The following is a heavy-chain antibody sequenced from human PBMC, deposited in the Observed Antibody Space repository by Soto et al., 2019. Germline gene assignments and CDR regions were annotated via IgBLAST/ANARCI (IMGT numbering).Heavy chain of an antibody. CDR2: IYYSRSD. D-gene: IGHD3-22*01. CDR1: GDSISSADYY. V-gene: IGHV4-30-4*01. CDR3: ARVVQFYDSSGYSFYYFDY. Sequence: KPSETLSLTCTVSGDSISSADYYWSWLRQPPGKGLEWIGYIYYSRSDYYNPSLGRRATITIDTSRNQFSLNLMSVTAADTAVYYCARVVQFYDSSGYSFYYFDYWGQGALVTVSS. J-gene: IGHJ4*02.